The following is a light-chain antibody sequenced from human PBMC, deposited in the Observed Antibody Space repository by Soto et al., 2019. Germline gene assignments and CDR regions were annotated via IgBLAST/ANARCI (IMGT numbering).Light chain of an antibody. J-gene: IGKJ1*01. V-gene: IGKV3-20*01. CDR1: QSVSNNY. Sequence: EIVLTQSPGPLSLSPGERATLSCKASQSVSNNYLAWYQQKPGQAPRILIYGASNRATGIPDRFSGSGSGTDFTLTISRLDPEDFAVYYCQQYGSSGTFGQGTKVDIK. CDR3: QQYGSSGT. CDR2: GAS.